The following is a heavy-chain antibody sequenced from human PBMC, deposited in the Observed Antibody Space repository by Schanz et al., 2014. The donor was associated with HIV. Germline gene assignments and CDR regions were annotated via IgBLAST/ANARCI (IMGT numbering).Heavy chain of an antibody. J-gene: IGHJ6*02. D-gene: IGHD2-15*01. Sequence: QVQLVESGGGVVQPGRSLRLSCAASGFTFSTYGMHWVRQAPGKGLEWVAVIWYDGSDKYYAESVKGRFTISRDNSKNTLYLQMNSLRAEDTAVYYCAKTVVVVVAATHEMDVWGQGTTVTVSS. CDR2: IWYDGSDK. CDR1: GFTFSTYG. CDR3: AKTVVVVVAATHEMDV. V-gene: IGHV3-33*06.